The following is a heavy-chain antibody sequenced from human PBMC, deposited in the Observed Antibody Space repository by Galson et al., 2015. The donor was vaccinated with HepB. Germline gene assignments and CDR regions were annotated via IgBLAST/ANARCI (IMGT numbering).Heavy chain of an antibody. CDR1: GFTFSSYR. V-gene: IGHV3-7*03. CDR2: IKQDGSEK. Sequence: SLRLSCAASGFTFSSYRMSWVRQAPGKGLEWVANIKQDGSEKYYVDSVKGRFTISRDNAKNSLYLQMNSLRAEDTAVYYCARDGSGYYDSSGYHFDYWGQGTLVTVSS. CDR3: ARDGSGYYDSSGYHFDY. D-gene: IGHD3-22*01. J-gene: IGHJ4*02.